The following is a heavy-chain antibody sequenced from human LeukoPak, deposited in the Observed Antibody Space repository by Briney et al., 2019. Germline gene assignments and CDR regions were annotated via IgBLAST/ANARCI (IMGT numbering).Heavy chain of an antibody. J-gene: IGHJ4*02. CDR3: ARLGGNYYDSSGYYPADY. CDR1: GSRFANYW. D-gene: IGHD3-22*01. Sequence: GESLEISCKGSGSRFANYWIGWVRQLPGKGPEWMGIIYPGDSDTRYSPSSQGHVTISAHKSISTAFLQWSSLQASDTTMYYCARLGGNYYDSSGYYPADYWGQGTLVTVSS. CDR2: IYPGDSDT. V-gene: IGHV5-51*01.